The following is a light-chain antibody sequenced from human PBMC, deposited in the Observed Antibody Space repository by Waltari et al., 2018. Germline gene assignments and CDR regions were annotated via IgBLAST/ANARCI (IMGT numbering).Light chain of an antibody. CDR1: GSNIGAGYD. CDR3: QSYDTSLSVV. CDR2: GSS. V-gene: IGLV1-40*01. J-gene: IGLJ3*02. Sequence: QSVLTQPPSVSGAPGQRVTIPCTGSGSNIGAGYDVHWYQQLPRAAPKPLIYGSSTRPLGVPDRFFGSTSGTSASLTITGLQAEDEADYYCQSYDTSLSVVFGGGTKLTVL.